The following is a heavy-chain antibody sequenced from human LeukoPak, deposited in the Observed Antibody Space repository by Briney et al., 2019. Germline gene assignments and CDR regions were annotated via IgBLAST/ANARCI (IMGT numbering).Heavy chain of an antibody. CDR3: ARYSYGGYYFDY. J-gene: IGHJ4*02. V-gene: IGHV4-59*01. D-gene: IGHD5-18*01. Sequence: SEPLSLTCTVPGGSISSYSWSWIRQPPGKGLDWTGYVYSSGSTNYNPSLKSRVTISVDTSKNQFSLKLTSVTAADTAVYYCARYSYGGYYFDYGGQGTLVTVSA. CDR2: VYSSGST. CDR1: GGSISSYS.